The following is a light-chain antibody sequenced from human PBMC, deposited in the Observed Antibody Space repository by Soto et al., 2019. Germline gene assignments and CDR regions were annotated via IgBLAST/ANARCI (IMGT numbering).Light chain of an antibody. CDR3: QQYNEFQYT. V-gene: IGKV1-5*03. Sequence: DIQMTQSPSSLSASVGDRVTISCRASQSISNWLAWYQQKPGKAPKLLIYKATNLQSGVASRFSGSGSGTEFSLTISSLQPDDFAVYYCQQYNEFQYTFGHGTRLDI. CDR1: QSISNW. CDR2: KAT. J-gene: IGKJ2*01.